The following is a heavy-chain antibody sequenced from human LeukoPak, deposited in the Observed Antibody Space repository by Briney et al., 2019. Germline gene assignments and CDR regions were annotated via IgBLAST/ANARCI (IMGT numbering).Heavy chain of an antibody. CDR1: GFTFSSYG. D-gene: IGHD6-13*01. V-gene: IGHV3-30*18. Sequence: PGGSLRLSCAASGFTFSSYGMHWVRQAPGKGLEWVAVISYDGSNKYYADSVKGRFTISRDNSKNTLYLQMNSLRAEDTAVYYCAKIGAAAGTGAFDIWGQGTMVTVSS. CDR3: AKIGAAAGTGAFDI. CDR2: ISYDGSNK. J-gene: IGHJ3*02.